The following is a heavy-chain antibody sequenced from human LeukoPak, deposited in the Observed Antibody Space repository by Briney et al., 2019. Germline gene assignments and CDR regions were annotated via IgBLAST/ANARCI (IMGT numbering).Heavy chain of an antibody. D-gene: IGHD1-26*01. CDR2: ISSSGSTE. CDR1: GFTLSRYS. CDR3: ARQANEWELSDFGYFDY. V-gene: IGHV3-48*01. Sequence: GGSLRLSCAGSGFTLSRYSMNWVRQAPGKGLEWVSYISSSGSTEYYADSVKGRFTISRDNSKNTLYLQMNSLRAEDTAVYYCARQANEWELSDFGYFDYWGQGTLVTVSS. J-gene: IGHJ4*02.